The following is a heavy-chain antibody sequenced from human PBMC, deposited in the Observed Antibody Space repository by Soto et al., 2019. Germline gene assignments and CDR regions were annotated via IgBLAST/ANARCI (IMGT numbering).Heavy chain of an antibody. V-gene: IGHV1-24*01. CDR2: FDPEDVQT. J-gene: IGHJ4*02. D-gene: IGHD6-19*01. Sequence: ASVKVSCKVSGSTLIELSIHWARQTPGKGLEWMGGFDPEDVQTVYAQEFQGRVTMTEDASKNTAYMELSSLRSDGTAIYYCTTEKISDSGLWNLRFYFDNWGQGTPVTVSS. CDR3: TTEKISDSGLWNLRFYFDN. CDR1: GSTLIELS.